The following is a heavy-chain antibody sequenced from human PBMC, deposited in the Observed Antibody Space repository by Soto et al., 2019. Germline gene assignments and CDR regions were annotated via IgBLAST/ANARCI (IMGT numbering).Heavy chain of an antibody. J-gene: IGHJ6*02. D-gene: IGHD6-13*01. Sequence: QVQLVQSGAEVKKPGSSVKVSCKASGGTFSSYAISWVRQAPGQGLEWMGGIIPIFGTANYAQKFQGRVTITADESTSTAYMELSSLRSEDTAVYYCARDRGVQQLADYHYGMDVWGQGTTVTVSS. CDR1: GGTFSSYA. CDR2: IIPIFGTA. V-gene: IGHV1-69*01. CDR3: ARDRGVQQLADYHYGMDV.